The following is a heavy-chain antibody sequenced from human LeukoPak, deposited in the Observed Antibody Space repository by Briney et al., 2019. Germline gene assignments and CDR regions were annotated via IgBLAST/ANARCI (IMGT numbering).Heavy chain of an antibody. CDR1: GFTFSDYY. J-gene: IGHJ6*03. CDR2: ISSSGSTI. Sequence: GGSLRLSCAASGFTFSDYYMSWIRQAPGKGLEWVSYISSSGSTIYYADSVKGRFTISRDNAKNSLYLQMNSLRAEDTAVYYCARANWAGPYYYYYMDVWGKGTTVTVSS. V-gene: IGHV3-11*04. CDR3: ARANWAGPYYYYYMDV. D-gene: IGHD7-27*01.